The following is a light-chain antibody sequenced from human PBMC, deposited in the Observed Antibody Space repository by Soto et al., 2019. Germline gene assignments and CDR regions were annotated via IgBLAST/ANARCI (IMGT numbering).Light chain of an antibody. J-gene: IGKJ4*01. CDR2: AAS. CDR1: QGISNY. V-gene: IGKV1-27*01. Sequence: DIQMTQSPSSLSASVGDRVTITCRASQGISNYLAWYQQIPGKVPKLLISAASTLQPGVPSRFGGSGSGTDFTLNNSSLQPEDVATYYCEKYTNVPTFGGGTKVEIK. CDR3: EKYTNVPT.